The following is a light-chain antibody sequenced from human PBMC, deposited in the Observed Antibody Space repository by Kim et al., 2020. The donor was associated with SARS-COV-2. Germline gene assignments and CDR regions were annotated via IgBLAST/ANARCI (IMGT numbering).Light chain of an antibody. CDR2: EVS. V-gene: IGLV2-14*02. J-gene: IGLJ7*01. Sequence: QSALTQPASVSGSPGQSITISCTGTSSDVGNYNLVSWYQQHPGKAPKLMIFEVSKRPSGVSNRFSGSKSGNTASLAISGLQSEDEADYYCAAWDDSLHGHVFGGGTQLTVL. CDR1: SSDVGNYNL. CDR3: AAWDDSLHGHV.